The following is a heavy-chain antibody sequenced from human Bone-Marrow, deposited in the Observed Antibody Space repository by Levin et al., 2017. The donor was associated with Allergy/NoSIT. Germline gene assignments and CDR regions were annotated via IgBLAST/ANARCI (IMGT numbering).Heavy chain of an antibody. Sequence: SCADSGFSFDRHSMHWVRQAPGKGLEWVANIFFDGSEKYYADSVKGRFTISRDNRKNTLYLQMDSLRPEDTAVYYCARGLEYSGLPWGQGTLVTVSS. CDR1: GFSFDRHS. V-gene: IGHV3-30-3*01. J-gene: IGHJ5*02. CDR3: ARGLEYSGLP. CDR2: IFFDGSEK. D-gene: IGHD5-12*01.